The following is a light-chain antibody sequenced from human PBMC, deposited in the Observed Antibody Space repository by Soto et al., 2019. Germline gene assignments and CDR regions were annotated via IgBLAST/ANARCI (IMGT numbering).Light chain of an antibody. V-gene: IGLV2-14*03. CDR3: TSYTSSSTRGV. J-gene: IGLJ2*01. Sequence: QSALTQPASVSGSPGQSITISCTGTSSDVGGYNYVSWYQQHPGKAPKLIIYDVSSRPSAVSNRFSGSKSGNTASLTISGLHAEDEADYYCTSYTSSSTRGVFGGGTKLTVL. CDR2: DVS. CDR1: SSDVGGYNY.